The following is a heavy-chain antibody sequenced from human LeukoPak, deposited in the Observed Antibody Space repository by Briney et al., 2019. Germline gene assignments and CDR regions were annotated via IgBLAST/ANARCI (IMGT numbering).Heavy chain of an antibody. CDR3: AGRASDFSSDY. V-gene: IGHV4-4*02. CDR1: GDSISSSNW. J-gene: IGHJ4*02. D-gene: IGHD3-3*01. CDR2: IYHSGST. Sequence: SETLSLTCAVSGDSISSSNWWSWVRQPPGKGLEWIGEIYHSGSTNYNPSLKSRVTISIDKSKNQFFLKLSSVTAADTAVYYCAGRASDFSSDYWGQGTLVTVSS.